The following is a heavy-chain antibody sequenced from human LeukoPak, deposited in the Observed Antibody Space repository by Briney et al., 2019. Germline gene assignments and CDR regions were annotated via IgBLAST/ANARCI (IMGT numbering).Heavy chain of an antibody. Sequence: GGSLRLSCAASGFTFSYYAMNWVRQAPGKGLEWVGFIRSKAYGGTTEYAASVKGRFTISRDDSKSIAYLQMNSLKTEDTAVYYCTRALAYCGGDCYSGDYWGQGTLVTVSS. D-gene: IGHD2-21*02. V-gene: IGHV3-49*04. CDR1: GFTFSYYA. CDR3: TRALAYCGGDCYSGDY. J-gene: IGHJ4*02. CDR2: IRSKAYGGTT.